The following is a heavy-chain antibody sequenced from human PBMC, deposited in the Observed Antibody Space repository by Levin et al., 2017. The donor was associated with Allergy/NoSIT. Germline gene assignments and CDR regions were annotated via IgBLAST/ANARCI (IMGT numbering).Heavy chain of an antibody. CDR1: GFIFADHY. CDR3: SRSLFGEGNFDF. Sequence: GGSLRLSCAASGFIFADHYMDWLRQAPGKGLEWIARSRDRARRHTIEYAASVKGRFIISRDFSKNSVFLKMNSLRTEDTAVYYCSRSLFGEGNFDFWGQGTLVTVSS. V-gene: IGHV3-72*01. J-gene: IGHJ4*02. CDR2: SRDRARRHTI. D-gene: IGHD3-16*01.